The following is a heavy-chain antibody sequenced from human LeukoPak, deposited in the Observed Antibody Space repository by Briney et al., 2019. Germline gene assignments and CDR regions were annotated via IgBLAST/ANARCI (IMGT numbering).Heavy chain of an antibody. CDR2: ISRDGSDE. Sequence: GGSLRLPCEPSGSTSTDYAMHWVRTPPGRGREGVALISRDGSDENCADSVRGRFTISRDNSKNTLYLHVNSLRAEDTAVYYCAKGYHLQSYLSSFGHCWGQGTPVTVSS. CDR3: AKGYHLQSYLSSFGHC. D-gene: IGHD1-26*01. J-gene: IGHJ4*02. V-gene: IGHV3-30*18. CDR1: GSTSTDYA.